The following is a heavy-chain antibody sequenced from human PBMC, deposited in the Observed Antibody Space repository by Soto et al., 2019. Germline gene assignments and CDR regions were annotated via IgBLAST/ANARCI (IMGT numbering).Heavy chain of an antibody. CDR1: GFLFSSSGVG. CDR2: TYWDDEN. J-gene: IGHJ4*02. V-gene: IGHV2-5*02. CDR3: AHRRGGYNCDDGYFDF. D-gene: IGHD5-12*01. Sequence: QITLKESGPTLVEPTQTLTLTCTFSGFLFSSSGVGVGWIRQPPGKALEWLAFTYWDDENRYNPSLKSRLTVFKDTTDSLEGLLLTNMDPVDTATYYCAHRRGGYNCDDGYFDFWGQGILVTVSS.